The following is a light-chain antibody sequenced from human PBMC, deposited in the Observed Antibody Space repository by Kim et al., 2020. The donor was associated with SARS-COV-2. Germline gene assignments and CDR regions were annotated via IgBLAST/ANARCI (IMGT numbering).Light chain of an antibody. CDR2: EDN. J-gene: IGLJ2*01. CDR3: QAWVSSAVV. CDR1: KLGEKY. V-gene: IGLV3-1*01. Sequence: SYELTQPPSVSVSPGQTATITCSGDKLGEKYACWYQQKPGQSPVLVIYEDNRRPSEIPARFSGSNSGNTATLTISGTQAMDEADYYCQAWVSSAVV.